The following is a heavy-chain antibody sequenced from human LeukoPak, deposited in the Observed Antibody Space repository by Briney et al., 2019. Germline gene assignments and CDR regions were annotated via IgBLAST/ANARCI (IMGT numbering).Heavy chain of an antibody. Sequence: SETLSLTCAVYGGSFSGYYWSWIRQPPGKGLEWIGEINHSGSTNYNPSLKSRVTISVDTSKNQFPLKLSSVTAADTAVYYCARGSNLRNLWQQLVRQEYFQHWGQDTLVTVSS. CDR3: ARGSNLRNLWQQLVRQEYFQH. D-gene: IGHD6-13*01. J-gene: IGHJ1*01. CDR2: INHSGST. V-gene: IGHV4-34*01. CDR1: GGSFSGYY.